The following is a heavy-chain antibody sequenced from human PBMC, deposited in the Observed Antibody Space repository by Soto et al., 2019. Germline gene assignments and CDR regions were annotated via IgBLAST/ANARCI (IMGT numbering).Heavy chain of an antibody. CDR1: GGSIGRSGYY. CDR2: IYYSGNT. Sequence: QVQLQESGPGLVKPSQTLSLTCTVSGGSIGRSGYYWSWIRQHPGKGLEWIGYIYYSGNTYYNSSLKSRVTMSVDTSKNQFSLKLSSVTAADTAVYYCAREGSGPLDYWGQGTLVTVSS. V-gene: IGHV4-31*03. J-gene: IGHJ4*02. CDR3: AREGSGPLDY.